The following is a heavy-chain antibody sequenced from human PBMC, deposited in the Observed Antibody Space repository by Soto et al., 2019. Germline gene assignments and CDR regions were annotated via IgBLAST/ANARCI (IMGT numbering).Heavy chain of an antibody. CDR3: ARQVVGYCSGGSCTPFDY. V-gene: IGHV5-10-1*01. CDR2: IDPSDSYT. Sequence: EVQLVQSEAEVKKPGESLRISCKGSGYSFTGYWISWVRQMPGKGLEWMGRIDPSDSYTNYSPSFQGHVTISADKSISTASLQWSSLKASDTAMYYCARQVVGYCSGGSCTPFDYWGQGNLVTVSS. CDR1: GYSFTGYW. D-gene: IGHD2-15*01. J-gene: IGHJ4*02.